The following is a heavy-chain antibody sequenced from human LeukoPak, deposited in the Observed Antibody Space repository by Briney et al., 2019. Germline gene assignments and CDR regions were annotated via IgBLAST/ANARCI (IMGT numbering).Heavy chain of an antibody. CDR2: INPNSGGT. V-gene: IGHV1-2*02. CDR1: GYTFTGYY. J-gene: IGHJ5*02. Sequence: ASVKVSCKASGYTFTGYYMHWVRQAPGQGLEWMGWINPNSGGTNYAQKFQGRVTMTRNTSISTAYMELSSLRSEDTAVYYCARGGLWFGGFDPWGQGTLVTVSS. D-gene: IGHD3-10*01. CDR3: ARGGLWFGGFDP.